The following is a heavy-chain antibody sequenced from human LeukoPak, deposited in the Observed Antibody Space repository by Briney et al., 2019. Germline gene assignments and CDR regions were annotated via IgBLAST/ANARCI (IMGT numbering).Heavy chain of an antibody. CDR1: GFTFSSYG. D-gene: IGHD4-17*01. Sequence: PGRSLRLSCAASGFTFSSYGMHWVRQAPGKGLEWVAVIWYDGSNKYYADSVKGRFTISRDNSKNTLYLQMNSLRAEDTAVYYCAREAPTVTTLDYWGQGTLVTVSS. CDR3: AREAPTVTTLDY. J-gene: IGHJ4*02. CDR2: IWYDGSNK. V-gene: IGHV3-33*01.